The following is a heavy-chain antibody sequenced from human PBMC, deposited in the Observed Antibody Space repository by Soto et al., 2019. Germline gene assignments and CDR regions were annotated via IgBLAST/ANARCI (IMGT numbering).Heavy chain of an antibody. J-gene: IGHJ4*02. D-gene: IGHD5-18*01. V-gene: IGHV4-34*01. CDR3: ASVPVPDTAMVTDRYFDY. Sequence: SETLSLTCAVYGGSFSGYYWSWIRQPPGKGLEWIGEINHSGSTNYNPSLKSRVTISVDTSKNQFSLKLSSVTAADTAVYYCASVPVPDTAMVTDRYFDYWGQGTLVTVSS. CDR2: INHSGST. CDR1: GGSFSGYY.